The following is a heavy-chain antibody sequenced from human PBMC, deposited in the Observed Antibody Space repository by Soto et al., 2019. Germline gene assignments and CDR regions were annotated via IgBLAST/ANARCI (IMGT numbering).Heavy chain of an antibody. D-gene: IGHD3-22*01. CDR3: ARDQDYYDSSGYPY. J-gene: IGHJ4*02. Sequence: SETLSLTCTVSGGSVSSGSYYWSWIRQPPGKGLEWIGYIYYSGSTNYNPSLKSRVTISVDTSKNQFSLKLSSVTTADTAVYYCARDQDYYDSSGYPYRGQGTLVTVSS. CDR2: IYYSGST. V-gene: IGHV4-61*01. CDR1: GGSVSSGSYY.